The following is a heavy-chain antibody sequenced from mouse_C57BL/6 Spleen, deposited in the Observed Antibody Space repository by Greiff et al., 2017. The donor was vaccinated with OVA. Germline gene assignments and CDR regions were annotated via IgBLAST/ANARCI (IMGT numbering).Heavy chain of an antibody. D-gene: IGHD3-2*02. CDR1: GYTFTSYW. CDR3: ARSGALDSSGFLYYFDY. Sequence: QVQLQQPGAELVKPGASVKMSCKASGYTFTSYWITWVKQRPGQGLEWIGDISPGSGSTNYNEKFKSNATLTVDTSSSTASMQLSSLTSEDAAVYYCARSGALDSSGFLYYFDYWGQGTTLTVSS. V-gene: IGHV1-55*01. J-gene: IGHJ2*01. CDR2: ISPGSGST.